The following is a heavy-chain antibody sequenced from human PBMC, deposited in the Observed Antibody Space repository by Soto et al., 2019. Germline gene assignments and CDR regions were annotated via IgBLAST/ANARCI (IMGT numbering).Heavy chain of an antibody. CDR2: IIPFFGTS. Sequence: QVQLVQSGAEVKKPGSSVKVSCEAPGGTFSSYPINWVRQAPGQGLEWMGGIIPFFGTSNYAQKFQGRVTLTADDSTSTAYMELRSLRSEDTAVYYCARVGHITNYGMAVWGQGTTVTVSS. D-gene: IGHD1-26*01. CDR1: GGTFSSYP. V-gene: IGHV1-69*01. J-gene: IGHJ6*02. CDR3: ARVGHITNYGMAV.